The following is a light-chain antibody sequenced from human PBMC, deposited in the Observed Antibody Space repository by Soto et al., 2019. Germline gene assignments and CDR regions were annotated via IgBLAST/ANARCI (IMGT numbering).Light chain of an antibody. CDR1: QSVSSN. CDR3: QQYNNWPPMA. Sequence: EIVMTQSPATLSVSPGERATLSCRASQSVSSNLAWYQQKPGQAPRLLIYGASTRATGIPARFSGSGSGTDFTPTISSLQSEDVAVYYCQQYNNWPPMAFGQGTKVEIK. J-gene: IGKJ1*01. CDR2: GAS. V-gene: IGKV3-15*01.